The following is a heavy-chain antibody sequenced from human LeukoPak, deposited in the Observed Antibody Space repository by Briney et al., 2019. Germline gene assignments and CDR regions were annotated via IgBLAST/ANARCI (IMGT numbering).Heavy chain of an antibody. CDR1: GFTFSDLY. D-gene: IGHD1-14*01. CDR3: TGGEGRRY. CDR2: TKNKVNSYTI. Sequence: GGSLRLSCAVSGFTFSDLYLDWVRQAPGKGLEWVGRTKNKVNSYTIEYAASVKGRFTISRDDSKNSLDLQMNSLNTEDTAVYYCTGGEGRRYWGQGTLVTVS. J-gene: IGHJ4*02. V-gene: IGHV3-72*01.